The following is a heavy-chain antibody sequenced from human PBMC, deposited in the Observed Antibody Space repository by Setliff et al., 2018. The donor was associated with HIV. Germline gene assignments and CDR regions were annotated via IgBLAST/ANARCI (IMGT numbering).Heavy chain of an antibody. CDR1: GGSISSYY. D-gene: IGHD6-13*01. V-gene: IGHV4-59*01. CDR3: AALGYSSTWNY. Sequence: SETLSLTCTVSGGSISSYYWSWIRQPPGKGLEWIGYIYNSGSTNYNPSLTSRVTISVDTSKHQFSLKLSSVTAEDTAFYYCAALGYSSTWNYWGQGTLVTVSS. J-gene: IGHJ4*02. CDR2: IYNSGST.